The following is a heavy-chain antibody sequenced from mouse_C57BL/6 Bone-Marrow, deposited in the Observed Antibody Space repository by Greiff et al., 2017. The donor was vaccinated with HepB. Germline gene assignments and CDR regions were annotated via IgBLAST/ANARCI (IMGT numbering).Heavy chain of an antibody. CDR3: AREGGYDYDDY. CDR2: INPYNGGT. D-gene: IGHD2-4*01. V-gene: IGHV1-19*01. Sequence: SGPVLVKPGASVKMSCKASGYTFTDYYMNWVKQSHGKSLEWIGVINPYNGGTSYNQKFKGKATLTVDKSSSTAYMELNSLTSEDSAVYYCAREGGYDYDDYWGQGTTITVSS. CDR1: GYTFTDYY. J-gene: IGHJ2*01.